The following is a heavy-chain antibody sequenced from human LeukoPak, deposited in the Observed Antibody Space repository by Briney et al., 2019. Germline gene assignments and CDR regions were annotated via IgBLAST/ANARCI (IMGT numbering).Heavy chain of an antibody. V-gene: IGHV4-59*01. Sequence: PSETLSLTCAVSGGSISNYYWTWIRQPPGKGLEWLGFIYNAATTNYNPSLKSRVTISVDTSKNQFSLRLSSVTAADTAVYYCARQTTSDWYFDLWGRGTLVTVSS. J-gene: IGHJ2*01. CDR3: ARQTTSDWYFDL. CDR2: IYNAATT. D-gene: IGHD4-17*01. CDR1: GGSISNYY.